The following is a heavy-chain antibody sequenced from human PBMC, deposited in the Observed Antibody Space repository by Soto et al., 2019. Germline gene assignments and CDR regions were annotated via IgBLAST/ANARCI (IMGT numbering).Heavy chain of an antibody. Sequence: QLQLQESGPGLVKPSETLSLTCTVSGGSISSSSYYWGWIRQPPGKGLEWIGSIYYSGSTYYNPSLKSRVTISVDTSKNQFSLKLSSVTAADTAVYYCARRIAVAGYTFDYWGQGTLVTVS. D-gene: IGHD6-19*01. CDR2: IYYSGST. J-gene: IGHJ4*02. CDR1: GGSISSSSYY. V-gene: IGHV4-39*01. CDR3: ARRIAVAGYTFDY.